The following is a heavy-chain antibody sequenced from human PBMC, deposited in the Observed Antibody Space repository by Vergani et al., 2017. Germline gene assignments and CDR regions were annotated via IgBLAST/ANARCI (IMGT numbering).Heavy chain of an antibody. CDR2: ISSGSSTI. CDR3: ARDLSGGYLRAFHI. CDR1: GFTFSSYS. D-gene: IGHD3-10*01. V-gene: IGHV3-48*02. Sequence: EVQLVESGGGLVQPGGSLRLSCAASGFTFSSYSMNWVRQAPGKGLEWVSYISSGSSTISYADSVKGRFTISRDNAKNSLFLQLNSLRDEDTAVYYCARDLSGGYLRAFHIGGQGTMVTVSS. J-gene: IGHJ3*02.